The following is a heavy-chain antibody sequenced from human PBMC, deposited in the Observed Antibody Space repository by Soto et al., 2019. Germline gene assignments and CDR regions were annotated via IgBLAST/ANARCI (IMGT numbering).Heavy chain of an antibody. CDR1: GFSFRSFG. Sequence: SLRLSCAASGFSFRSFGMHWVRQAPGKGLEWLAVISNEGSSQHYADSVRGRFTISRDNAENTLSLLMDSLRPEDTAVYYCAKTITTLGMSSSSGRGDLIDNWGQGTLVTVSS. CDR2: ISNEGSSQ. J-gene: IGHJ4*02. V-gene: IGHV3-30*18. D-gene: IGHD3-3*01. CDR3: AKTITTLGMSSSSGRGDLIDN.